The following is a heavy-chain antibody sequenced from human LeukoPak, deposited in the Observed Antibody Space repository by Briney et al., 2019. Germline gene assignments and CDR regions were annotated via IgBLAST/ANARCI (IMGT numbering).Heavy chain of an antibody. CDR3: TRDVGCSGGTCYYYFDY. D-gene: IGHD2-15*01. CDR1: GFTFNSYG. J-gene: IGHJ4*02. Sequence: PGGSLRLSCAASGFTFNSYGMHLVRQAPGKGLEWLGIIWYDGSNKYYADSVKGRFTISRDNSRNTLYLEMNSLRAEDTAVYYCTRDVGCSGGTCYYYFDYWGQGTLVTVSS. CDR2: IWYDGSNK. V-gene: IGHV3-33*01.